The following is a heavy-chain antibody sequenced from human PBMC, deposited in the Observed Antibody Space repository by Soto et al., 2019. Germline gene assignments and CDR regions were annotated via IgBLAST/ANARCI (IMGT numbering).Heavy chain of an antibody. J-gene: IGHJ4*02. CDR1: GFTFSSYA. D-gene: IGHD3-22*01. CDR3: AKDGYYYDSSGYFDY. CDR2: ISGSGDST. V-gene: IGHV3-23*01. Sequence: EVQLLESGGGLVQPGGSLRLSCAASGFTFSSYAMSWVRQAPGKGLEWVSAISGSGDSTYYADSVKGRFTISRDNSKNTLYLQMNSLRDEDTAVYYCAKDGYYYDSSGYFDYWGQGTLVTVSS.